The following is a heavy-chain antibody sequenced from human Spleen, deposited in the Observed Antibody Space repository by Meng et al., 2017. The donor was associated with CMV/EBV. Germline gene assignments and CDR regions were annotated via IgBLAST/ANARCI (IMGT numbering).Heavy chain of an antibody. Sequence: GGSLRPSCAASGFTFSDYYMSWIRQAPGKGLEWLSYISGSDTSIYDADSLKGRFTISRDIAQNSLYRQMNRLTEEDTAVYYCARTLWPYDSFDIWGRGTMVTVSS. CDR1: GFTFSDYY. CDR3: ARTLWPYDSFDI. V-gene: IGHV3-11*01. CDR2: ISGSDTSI. J-gene: IGHJ3*02. D-gene: IGHD5-18*01.